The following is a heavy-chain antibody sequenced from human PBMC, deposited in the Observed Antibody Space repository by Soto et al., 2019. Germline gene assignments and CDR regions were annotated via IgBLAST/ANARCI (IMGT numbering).Heavy chain of an antibody. Sequence: QLQLQESGPGLVKPSETLSLTCTVSGGSISSSSYYWGWIRQPPGKGLGWIGSFYYSGSTYYTPSLKSRVTISVDTSKNKFSPKLSSVTAADTAVYYCARELPAAMCLDYWGQGTLVTVSS. J-gene: IGHJ4*02. D-gene: IGHD2-2*01. CDR2: FYYSGST. CDR3: ARELPAAMCLDY. V-gene: IGHV4-39*02. CDR1: GGSISSSSYY.